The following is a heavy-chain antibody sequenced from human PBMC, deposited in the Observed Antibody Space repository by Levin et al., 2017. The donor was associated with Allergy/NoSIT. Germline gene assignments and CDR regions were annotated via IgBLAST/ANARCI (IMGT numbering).Heavy chain of an antibody. J-gene: IGHJ6*02. Sequence: ASVKVSCKASGYTFTSYAMNWVRQAPGQGLEWMGWINTNTGNPTYAQGFTGRFVFSLDTSVSTAYLQISSLKAEDTAVYYCARVLYSSSWSGQYYYYYGMDVWGQGTTVTVSS. CDR2: INTNTGNP. V-gene: IGHV7-4-1*02. CDR1: GYTFTSYA. CDR3: ARVLYSSSWSGQYYYYYGMDV. D-gene: IGHD6-13*01.